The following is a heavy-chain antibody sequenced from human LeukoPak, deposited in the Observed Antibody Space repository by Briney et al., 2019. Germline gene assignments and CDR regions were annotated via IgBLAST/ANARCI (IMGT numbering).Heavy chain of an antibody. CDR1: GGXFSGYY. D-gene: IGHD6-19*01. CDR3: ARRRIAVAGGGFY. CDR2: INHSGST. J-gene: IGHJ4*02. V-gene: IGHV4-34*01. Sequence: SETLSLTCAVYGGXFSGYYCSWIRQPPGKGLEWLGEINHSGSTNYNPSLKSRVTISVDTSKNQFSLKLSSVTAADTAVYYCARRRIAVAGGGFYWGQGTLVTVSS.